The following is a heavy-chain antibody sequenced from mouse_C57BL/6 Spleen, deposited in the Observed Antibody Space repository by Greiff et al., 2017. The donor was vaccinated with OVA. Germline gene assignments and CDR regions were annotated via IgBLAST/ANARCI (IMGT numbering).Heavy chain of an antibody. J-gene: IGHJ4*01. V-gene: IGHV1-47*01. Sequence: VKLMESGAELVKPGASVKMSCKASGYTFTTYPIEWMKQNHGKSLEWIGNFHPYNDDTKYNEKFKGKATLTVEKSSSTVYLELSRLTSDDSAVYYCARRAQATTGAMDYWGQGTSVTVSS. D-gene: IGHD3-2*02. CDR2: FHPYNDDT. CDR1: GYTFTTYP. CDR3: ARRAQATTGAMDY.